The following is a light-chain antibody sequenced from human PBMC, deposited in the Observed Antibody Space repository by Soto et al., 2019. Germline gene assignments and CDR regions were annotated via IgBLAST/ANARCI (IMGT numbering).Light chain of an antibody. J-gene: IGKJ1*01. CDR1: QSVSRNY. V-gene: IGKV3-20*01. CDR2: STS. Sequence: EIVLTQSPGTLSLSPGERATLSCRASQSVSRNYLAWYQHKPGQAPRLLIYSTSSRATGIPDRFSGSGSGTDFTLTISRLEPEDFAVYYCQQYGSSPGTFGQGTKVEIK. CDR3: QQYGSSPGT.